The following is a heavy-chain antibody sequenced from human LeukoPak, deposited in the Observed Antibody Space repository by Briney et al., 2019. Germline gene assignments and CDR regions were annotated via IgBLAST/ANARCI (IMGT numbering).Heavy chain of an antibody. D-gene: IGHD2-21*01. J-gene: IGHJ2*01. Sequence: SETLSLTCTVSGGSISSTSYYWGWIRQPPGKGLEWTGSIYYSGSAYYNPSLKSRVTISVDTSKNQFSLKLSSVTAADTAVYYCARSLWFSPWVWYFDLWGRGTLVTVSS. V-gene: IGHV4-39*01. CDR1: GGSISSTSYY. CDR2: IYYSGSA. CDR3: ARSLWFSPWVWYFDL.